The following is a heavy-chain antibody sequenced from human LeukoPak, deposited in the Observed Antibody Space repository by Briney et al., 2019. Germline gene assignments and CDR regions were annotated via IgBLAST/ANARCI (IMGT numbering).Heavy chain of an antibody. Sequence: GGSLRLSCAASGFTVSSNYMSWVRQAPGKGLEWVSVIYSGGSTYYADSVKGRFTISRDNSKNTLYLQMNSLRAEDTAVYYCASGSALEWFLGVYWGQGTLVTVSS. D-gene: IGHD3-3*01. V-gene: IGHV3-53*01. CDR3: ASGSALEWFLGVY. CDR2: IYSGGST. J-gene: IGHJ4*02. CDR1: GFTVSSNY.